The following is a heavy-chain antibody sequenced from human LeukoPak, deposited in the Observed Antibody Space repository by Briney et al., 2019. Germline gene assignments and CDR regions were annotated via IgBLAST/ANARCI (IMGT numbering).Heavy chain of an antibody. Sequence: GGSLRLSCAASGFTFSSYGMHWVRQAPGKGLEWVSYISSSSSTIYYADSVKGRFTISRDNAKNSLYLQMNSLRAEDTAVYYCARDARYCSSTSCYTFGDSWFDPWGQGTLVTVSS. CDR3: ARDARYCSSTSCYTFGDSWFDP. CDR1: GFTFSSYG. J-gene: IGHJ5*02. V-gene: IGHV3-48*01. CDR2: ISSSSSTI. D-gene: IGHD2-2*02.